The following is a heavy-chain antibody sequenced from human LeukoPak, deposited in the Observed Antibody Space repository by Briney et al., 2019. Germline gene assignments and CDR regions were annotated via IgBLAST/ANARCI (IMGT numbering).Heavy chain of an antibody. CDR3: AREESGGYFDY. CDR1: GYTFTGYY. CDR2: INPNSGGT. D-gene: IGHD2-8*02. Sequence: ASVKVSFKTSGYTFTGYYMHWVRQAPGQGLEWMGWINPNSGGTNYAQKFQGRVTMTRDTSISTAYMELSSLRSEDTAVYYCAREESGGYFDYWGQGTLVTVSS. V-gene: IGHV1-2*02. J-gene: IGHJ4*02.